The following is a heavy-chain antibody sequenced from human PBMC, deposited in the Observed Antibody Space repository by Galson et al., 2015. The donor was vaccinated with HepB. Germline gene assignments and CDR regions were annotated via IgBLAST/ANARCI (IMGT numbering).Heavy chain of an antibody. CDR2: IWYDGSNK. J-gene: IGHJ4*02. Sequence: SLRLSCAASGFTFSNSGMHWVRQAPGKGLEWVAVIWYDGSNKYYADSVKGRFTISRDNSKNTLYLQMNSLRAEDTAVYYCATRGVVVAAETDYWGQGTLVTVSS. CDR1: GFTFSNSG. CDR3: ATRGVVVAAETDY. D-gene: IGHD2-15*01. V-gene: IGHV3-33*08.